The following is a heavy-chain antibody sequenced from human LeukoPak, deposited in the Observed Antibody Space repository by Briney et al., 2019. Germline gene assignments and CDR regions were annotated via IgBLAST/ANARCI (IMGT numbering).Heavy chain of an antibody. CDR2: FDPEDRET. J-gene: IGHJ5*02. Sequence: ASVKVSCKVSGYTLTELSMHWVRQAPGKGLEGMGGFDPEDRETIYEKKLQGRVTLNRDMSTSTDYLELSSLRSEDTAVYYCARDNSVRDEAWWFNPWGQGTLVTVSS. V-gene: IGHV1-24*01. D-gene: IGHD5-24*01. CDR3: ARDNSVRDEAWWFNP. CDR1: GYTLTELS.